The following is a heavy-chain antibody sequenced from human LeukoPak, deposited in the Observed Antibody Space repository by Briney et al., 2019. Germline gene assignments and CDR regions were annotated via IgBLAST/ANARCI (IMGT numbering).Heavy chain of an antibody. CDR3: ARETSSRFDP. CDR2: MYYSGST. D-gene: IGHD2-15*01. J-gene: IGHJ5*02. CDR1: GGSISSSSYY. V-gene: IGHV4-39*07. Sequence: SETLSLTCTVSGGSISSSSYYWGWIRQPPGKGLEWIGSMYYSGSTYYNSSLKSRVTISVDTSKNQFSVKLSSVTAADTAVYYCARETSSRFDPWGQGTLVTVSS.